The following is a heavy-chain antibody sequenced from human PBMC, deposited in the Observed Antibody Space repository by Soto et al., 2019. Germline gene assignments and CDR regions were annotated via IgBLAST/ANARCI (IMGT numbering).Heavy chain of an antibody. CDR2: IYYTGST. Sequence: TLSLTCTVSGGSISSGGYYWSWIRQHPGKGLEWIGNIYYTGSTHYDPSLKSRITISLDTSKNQISLKLSSVTAADTAVYYCASSPVTGIYYAMDVWGQGTTVTVSS. CDR3: ASSPVTGIYYAMDV. J-gene: IGHJ6*02. V-gene: IGHV4-31*03. CDR1: GGSISSGGYY. D-gene: IGHD6-19*01.